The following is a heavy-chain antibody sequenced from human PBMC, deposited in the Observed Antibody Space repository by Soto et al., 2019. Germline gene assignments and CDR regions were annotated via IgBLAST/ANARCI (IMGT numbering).Heavy chain of an antibody. CDR2: IYNSGGT. V-gene: IGHV4-59*01. CDR1: GGSIRSYY. Sequence: SETLSLTCTVSGGSIRSYYWSWIRQPPGKGLEWVGYIYNSGGTNYNPSLRSRVTISVDTSKNQFSLKLSSVTAADTAVYYCARGGAPYNWFDPWGQGTLVTVSS. D-gene: IGHD3-16*01. CDR3: ARGGAPYNWFDP. J-gene: IGHJ5*02.